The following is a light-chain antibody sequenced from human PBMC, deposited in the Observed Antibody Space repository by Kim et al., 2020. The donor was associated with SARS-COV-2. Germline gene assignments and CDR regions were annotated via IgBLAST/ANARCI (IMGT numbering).Light chain of an antibody. Sequence: IVMTQSPATLSVSPGERVTLSCRASQSVRNNLAWYQQRPGQAARLLLYGASTRATDISARFSGSGSGTEFTLTIRSLQSEDLAVYYCQQYNDWPLLSFGGGTKVDIK. CDR1: QSVRNN. CDR3: QQYNDWPLLS. J-gene: IGKJ4*01. CDR2: GAS. V-gene: IGKV3-15*01.